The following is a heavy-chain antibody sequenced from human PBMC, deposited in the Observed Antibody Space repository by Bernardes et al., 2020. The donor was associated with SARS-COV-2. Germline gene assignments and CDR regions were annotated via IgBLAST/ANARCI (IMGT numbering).Heavy chain of an antibody. CDR3: ASDPSVAATTTHYYGMDV. J-gene: IGHJ6*02. D-gene: IGHD2-15*01. Sequence: GGSLRLSCAASGFTFDDYAMHWVRQAPGKGLEWVSGISWNSGSIGYADSVKGRFTISRDNAKNSLYLQMNSLRAEDTAVYYCASDPSVAATTTHYYGMDVWGQGTTVTVSS. CDR2: ISWNSGSI. CDR1: GFTFDDYA. V-gene: IGHV3-9*01.